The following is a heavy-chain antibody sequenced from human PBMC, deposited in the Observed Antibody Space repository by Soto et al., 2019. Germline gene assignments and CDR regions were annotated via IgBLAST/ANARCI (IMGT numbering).Heavy chain of an antibody. CDR2: IIPIFGTA. J-gene: IGHJ4*02. Sequence: GASVKVSCKASRGTFSSYAISWVRQAPGQGLEWMGGIIPIFGTANYAQKFQGRVTITADESTSTAYMELSSLRSEYTAVYYCAALIAAAGTIDYWGQGTLVTVSS. D-gene: IGHD6-13*01. V-gene: IGHV1-69*13. CDR1: RGTFSSYA. CDR3: AALIAAAGTIDY.